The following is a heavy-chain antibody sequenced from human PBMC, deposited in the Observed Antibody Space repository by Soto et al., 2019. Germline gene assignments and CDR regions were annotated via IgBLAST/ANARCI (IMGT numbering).Heavy chain of an antibody. D-gene: IGHD1-26*01. Sequence: GASVKVSCQASGYTFTGYYMHWVRQAPGQGLEWMGWINPNSGGTNYAQKFQGWVTMTRDTSISTAYMELSRLRSDDTAVYYCARDLVGATIRHDAFDIWGQGTMVTVSS. CDR2: INPNSGGT. CDR3: ARDLVGATIRHDAFDI. V-gene: IGHV1-2*04. CDR1: GYTFTGYY. J-gene: IGHJ3*02.